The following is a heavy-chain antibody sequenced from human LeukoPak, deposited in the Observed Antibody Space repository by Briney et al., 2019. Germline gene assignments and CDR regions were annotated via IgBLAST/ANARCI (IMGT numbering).Heavy chain of an antibody. Sequence: SETLSLTCTVSGDSISSYYWSWIRQPPGKGLEWIGHIYNSETTNYNPSLESRVTISEGTSKNQFSLMLTSVTAADTAVYYCARVVYSHYWPEGMDVWGQGTTVTVSS. CDR1: GDSISSYY. CDR3: ARVVYSHYWPEGMDV. D-gene: IGHD4-11*01. J-gene: IGHJ6*02. V-gene: IGHV4-59*01. CDR2: IYNSETT.